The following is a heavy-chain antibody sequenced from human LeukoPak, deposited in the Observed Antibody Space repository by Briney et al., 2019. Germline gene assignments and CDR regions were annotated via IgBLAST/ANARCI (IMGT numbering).Heavy chain of an antibody. CDR1: GGSISSYY. V-gene: IGHV4-4*07. CDR3: AREYSSSQSFDP. J-gene: IGHJ5*02. CDR2: IYTSGST. D-gene: IGHD6-6*01. Sequence: SETLSLTCTVSGGSISSYYWSWIRQPAGKGLEWIGRIYTSGSTNYNPSLKSRVTMSVDTSKNQLSLKLSSVTAADTAVYYCAREYSSSQSFDPWGQGTLVTVSS.